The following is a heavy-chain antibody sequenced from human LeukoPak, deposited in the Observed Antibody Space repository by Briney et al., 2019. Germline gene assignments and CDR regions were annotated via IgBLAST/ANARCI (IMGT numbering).Heavy chain of an antibody. J-gene: IGHJ4*02. CDR2: ISSSSSYI. D-gene: IGHD3-10*01. Sequence: GGSLRLSCAASGFTFSSYSMNWVRQAPGQGLEWVSSISSSSSYIYYADSVKGRFTISRDNAKNSLYLQMNSLRAEDTAVYYCARESPMVRGVIISWGQGTLVTVSS. CDR1: GFTFSSYS. CDR3: ARESPMVRGVIIS. V-gene: IGHV3-21*01.